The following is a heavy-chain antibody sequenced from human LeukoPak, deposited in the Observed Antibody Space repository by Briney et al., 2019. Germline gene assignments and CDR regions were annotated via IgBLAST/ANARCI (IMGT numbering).Heavy chain of an antibody. J-gene: IGHJ4*02. D-gene: IGHD3-16*01. CDR1: GFTVSDYH. CDR2: ITSGGRST. Sequence: GGSLRLSCAASGFTVSDYHMSWVRQAPGRGLEWVSYITSGGRSTNHADSVKGRFTISRDNAKNSVVLQMSSLTVEDTAVYYCKRERRGSYYAFEYWGQGALVTVSS. CDR3: KRERRGSYYAFEY. V-gene: IGHV3-11*01.